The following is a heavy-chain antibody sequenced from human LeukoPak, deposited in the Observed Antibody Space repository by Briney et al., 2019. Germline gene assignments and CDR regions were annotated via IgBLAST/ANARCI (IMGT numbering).Heavy chain of an antibody. J-gene: IGHJ4*02. CDR1: GFTVSSNY. V-gene: IGHV3-66*01. D-gene: IGHD3-10*01. CDR2: IYSGSST. CDR3: ARDIEGSFDY. Sequence: GGSLRLSCAASGFTVSSNYMSWVRQAPGKGLEWVSVIYSGSSTYYADSVKGRFTISRDNSKNTLYLQMNSLRAEDTAVYYCARDIEGSFDYWGQGTLVTVSS.